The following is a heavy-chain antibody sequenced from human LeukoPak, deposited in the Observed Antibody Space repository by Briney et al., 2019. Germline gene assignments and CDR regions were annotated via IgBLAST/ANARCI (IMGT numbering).Heavy chain of an antibody. J-gene: IGHJ5*02. D-gene: IGHD5-18*01. V-gene: IGHV7-4-1*02. CDR1: GGTFSSYA. Sequence: ASVKVSCKASGGTFSSYAISWVRQAPGQGLEWMGWINTNTGNPTYAQGFTGRFVFSLDTSVSTAYLQISSLKAEDTAVYYCARHLGYSYGLGKFDPWGQGTLVTVSS. CDR3: ARHLGYSYGLGKFDP. CDR2: INTNTGNP.